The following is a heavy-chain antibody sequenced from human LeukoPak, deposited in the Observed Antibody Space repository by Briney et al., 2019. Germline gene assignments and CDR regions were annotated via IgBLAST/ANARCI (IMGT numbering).Heavy chain of an antibody. V-gene: IGHV3-30*19. CDR3: ARDWNYYGIFDY. CDR1: GFTFSSYG. CDR2: ISYDGSDK. D-gene: IGHD3-10*01. Sequence: GGSLRLSCAASGFTFSSYGIHWVRQAPGKGLEWVAVISYDGSDKYYADSVKGRFTISRDNSKNTLYLQVNSLRAEDTAVYYCARDWNYYGIFDYWGQGTLVTVSS. J-gene: IGHJ4*02.